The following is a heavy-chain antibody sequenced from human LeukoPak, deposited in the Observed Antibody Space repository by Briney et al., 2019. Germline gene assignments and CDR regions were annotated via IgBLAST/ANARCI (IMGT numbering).Heavy chain of an antibody. CDR3: SKSGFAPTTLKWSYLGDY. CDR1: GFTFSSYS. D-gene: IGHD1-26*01. Sequence: PGGSLRLSCAASGFTFSSYSMNWVRQAPGKGLEWVSSISSSSSYIYYADSVKGRFTISRDNAKNSLYLQMNSLRAEDTAVYYLSKSGFAPTTLKWSYLGDYWGQGALVTVSS. CDR2: ISSSSSYI. J-gene: IGHJ4*02. V-gene: IGHV3-21*01.